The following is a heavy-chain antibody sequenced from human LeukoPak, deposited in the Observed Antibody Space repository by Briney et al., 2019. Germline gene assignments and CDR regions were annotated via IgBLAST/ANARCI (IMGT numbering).Heavy chain of an antibody. V-gene: IGHV4-59*01. Sequence: SETLSLTCTVSGGSISSYYWSWIRQPPGKGLEWIGYMYYSGTSNYNPSLKSRVTISVDTSKSQFSLRLISATAADTAVYYCARSNAVVVVAAKKGVWYFDLWGRGTLVTVSS. J-gene: IGHJ2*01. D-gene: IGHD2-15*01. CDR2: MYYSGTS. CDR1: GGSISSYY. CDR3: ARSNAVVVVAAKKGVWYFDL.